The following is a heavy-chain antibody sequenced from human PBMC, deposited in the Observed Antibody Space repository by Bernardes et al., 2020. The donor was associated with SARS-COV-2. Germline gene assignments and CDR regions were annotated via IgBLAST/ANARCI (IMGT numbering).Heavy chain of an antibody. V-gene: IGHV4-4*07. Sequence: SETLSLTCTVSGGSISSYYWSWIRQPAGKGLEWIGRIYTSGSTNYNPSLKSRVTMSVDTSKNQFSLKLSSVTAADTAVYYCAREVHNPYSSSIYFDYWGQGTLVTVSS. CDR2: IYTSGST. J-gene: IGHJ4*02. CDR1: GGSISSYY. D-gene: IGHD6-6*01. CDR3: AREVHNPYSSSIYFDY.